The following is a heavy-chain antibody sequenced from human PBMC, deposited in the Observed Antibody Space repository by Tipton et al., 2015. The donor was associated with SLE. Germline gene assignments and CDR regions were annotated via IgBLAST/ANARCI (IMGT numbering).Heavy chain of an antibody. CDR1: GYTFTVYY. CDR3: ARGNYGSGSPDY. D-gene: IGHD3-10*01. J-gene: IGHJ4*02. Sequence: QSGAEVKKPGASVKVSCKASGYTFTVYYMHWMRQAPGQGLEWMGWINPNSGGTNYAQKFQGRVTMTRDTSISTAYMELSRLTSDDTAVYYCARGNYGSGSPDYWGQGTLVTVSS. CDR2: INPNSGGT. V-gene: IGHV1-2*02.